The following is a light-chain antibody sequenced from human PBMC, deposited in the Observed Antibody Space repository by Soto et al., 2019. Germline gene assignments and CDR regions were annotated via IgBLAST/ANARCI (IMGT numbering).Light chain of an antibody. CDR2: AAS. CDR1: QNINNY. J-gene: IGKJ1*01. Sequence: DIQMTQSPSSLSASVGDRVTITCRASQNINNYLNWYQQRPGKAPKLLIYAASTLQSGVPSRFSGSGSGTDFPLAISSLQPEDFATYYCQQSYIDPWGTCGQGTKVESK. CDR3: QQSYIDPWGT. V-gene: IGKV1-39*01.